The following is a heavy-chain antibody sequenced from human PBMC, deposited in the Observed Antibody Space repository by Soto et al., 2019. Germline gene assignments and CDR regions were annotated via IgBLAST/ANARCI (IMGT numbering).Heavy chain of an antibody. Sequence: GGSLRLSCAASGFTFSSYAMSWVRQAPGKGLEWVSAISGSGGSTYYADSVKGRFTISRDNSKNTLYLQMNSLRAEDTAVYYCAKDRRYCSGGSCYYWFDPWGQGTLVPVSS. CDR2: ISGSGGST. D-gene: IGHD2-15*01. CDR3: AKDRRYCSGGSCYYWFDP. CDR1: GFTFSSYA. J-gene: IGHJ5*02. V-gene: IGHV3-23*01.